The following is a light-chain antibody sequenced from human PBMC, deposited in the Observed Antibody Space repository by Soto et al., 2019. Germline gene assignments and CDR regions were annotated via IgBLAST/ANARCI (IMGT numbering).Light chain of an antibody. Sequence: QSVLTQPPSVSAAAGQKVTISCSGSSSNIGNNYVSWYQQVPGTAPKVLIYDNNKRPSGIPDRFSASKSGTSATLGITGLQTGDEADYYCGTWDSSLRGGVFGGGTQLTVL. V-gene: IGLV1-51*01. CDR2: DNN. CDR1: SSNIGNNY. CDR3: GTWDSSLRGGV. J-gene: IGLJ2*01.